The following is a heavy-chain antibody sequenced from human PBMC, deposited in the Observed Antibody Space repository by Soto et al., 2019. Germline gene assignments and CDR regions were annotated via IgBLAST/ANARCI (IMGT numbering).Heavy chain of an antibody. Sequence: QVQLVQSGAEVKKPGASVKVSCKASGYTFTSYGISWVRQAPGQGLEWMGWISADNGNTNYAQKLQGRVTMTTDTSTSTAYMELRSLRSDDTAVYYCARERATLRLGELDAFDIWGQGTMVTVSS. V-gene: IGHV1-18*01. J-gene: IGHJ3*02. CDR1: GYTFTSYG. CDR2: ISADNGNT. CDR3: ARERATLRLGELDAFDI. D-gene: IGHD3-16*01.